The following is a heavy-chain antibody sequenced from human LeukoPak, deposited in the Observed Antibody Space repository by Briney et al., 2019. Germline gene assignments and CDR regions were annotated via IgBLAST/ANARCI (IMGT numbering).Heavy chain of an antibody. CDR1: GFTFSSYG. CDR3: AKDSSGLFYGMDV. V-gene: IGHV3-30*02. J-gene: IGHJ6*02. CDR2: IWYDGSNK. Sequence: GGSLRLSCAASGFTFSSYGMHWVRQAPGKGLEWVAVIWYDGSNKYYADSVKGRFTISRDNSKNTLYLQMNSLRAEDTALYYCAKDSSGLFYGMDVWGQGTTVTVSS. D-gene: IGHD3-10*01.